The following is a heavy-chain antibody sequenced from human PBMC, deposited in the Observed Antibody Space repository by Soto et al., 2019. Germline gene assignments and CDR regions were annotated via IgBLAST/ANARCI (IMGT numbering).Heavy chain of an antibody. CDR1: GDSVSTNSAT. V-gene: IGHV6-1*01. Sequence: PSQTLSLTCAISGDSVSTNSATWDWIRQSPSRGLEWLGRTYYRSKWYNDYAVSVKGRITINPDTSKNQFSLQLNSVTPEDTAVYYCAREWNYYDSSGYYYTSSYYGMDVWGQGTTVTVSS. D-gene: IGHD3-22*01. CDR2: TYYRSKWYN. CDR3: AREWNYYDSSGYYYTSSYYGMDV. J-gene: IGHJ6*02.